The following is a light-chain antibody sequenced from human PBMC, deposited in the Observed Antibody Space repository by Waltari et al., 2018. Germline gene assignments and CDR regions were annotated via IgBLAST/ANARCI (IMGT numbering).Light chain of an antibody. CDR1: SSDVGAYNY. J-gene: IGLJ2*01. Sequence: QSALTQPASVSGSPGQSITISCTGTSSDVGAYNYVSWYQQPPGKAPKLMIYDVNNRPSGVSNRFPGSKSGNTASLTISGLQAEDEADYYCSSYTTTNTVIFGGGTTLAVL. V-gene: IGLV2-14*03. CDR3: SSYTTTNTVI. CDR2: DVN.